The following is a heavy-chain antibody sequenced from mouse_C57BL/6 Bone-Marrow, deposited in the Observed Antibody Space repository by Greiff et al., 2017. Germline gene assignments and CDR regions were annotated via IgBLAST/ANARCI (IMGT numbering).Heavy chain of an antibody. CDR2: IDPSDSYT. Sequence: QVQLQQPGAELVKPGASVKLSCKASGYTFTSYWMQWVKQRPGQGLEWIGEIDPSDSYTNYNQKFTGKATLTVDPSSSTAYLHLSSLTSEDAAVYYCARDGNGNCDYWGQGTTLTVSS. V-gene: IGHV1-50*01. CDR1: GYTFTSYW. J-gene: IGHJ2*01. CDR3: ARDGNGNCDY.